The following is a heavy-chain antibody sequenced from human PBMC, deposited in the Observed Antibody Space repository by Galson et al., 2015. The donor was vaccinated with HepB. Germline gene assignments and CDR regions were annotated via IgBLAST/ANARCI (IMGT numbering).Heavy chain of an antibody. Sequence: SVKVSCKVSGGTFSSYAISWVRQAPGQGLEWMGGIIPIFGSANYAQKFQGRVTITADESTSTAYMELSSLRSEDTAVYYCAREGRERRDTAMGLPFDYWGQGTLVTVSS. J-gene: IGHJ4*02. CDR3: AREGRERRDTAMGLPFDY. CDR1: GGTFSSYA. CDR2: IIPIFGSA. V-gene: IGHV1-69*13. D-gene: IGHD5-18*01.